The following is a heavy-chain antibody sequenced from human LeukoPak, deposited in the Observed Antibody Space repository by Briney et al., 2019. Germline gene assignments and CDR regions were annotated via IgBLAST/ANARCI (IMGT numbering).Heavy chain of an antibody. Sequence: GTSLRLSCAASGFTFSSYAMHWVRQAPGKGLEWVAVISYDGNNKYYADSVKGRFTISRDNSKNTLCLQMNSLRVEETAVYSCARGPLGYCSGSTCSNFDYWGQGALVTVSS. CDR2: ISYDGNNK. CDR1: GFTFSSYA. V-gene: IGHV3-30-3*01. D-gene: IGHD2-15*01. J-gene: IGHJ4*02. CDR3: ARGPLGYCSGSTCSNFDY.